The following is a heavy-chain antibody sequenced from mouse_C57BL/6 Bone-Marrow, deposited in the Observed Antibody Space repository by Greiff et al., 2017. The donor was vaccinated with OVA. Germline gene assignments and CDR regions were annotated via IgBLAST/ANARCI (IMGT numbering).Heavy chain of an antibody. Sequence: QVQLQQPGAELVMPGPSSNLSCKASGYTFTSYWMHWVKQRPGQGLEWIGEIDPSDSYTNYNQKFKGKSTLTVDKSSSTAYMQLSSLTSEDSAVYYCALLYYGYDGFAYWGQGTLVTVSA. CDR3: ALLYYGYDGFAY. D-gene: IGHD2-2*01. V-gene: IGHV1-69*01. CDR1: GYTFTSYW. J-gene: IGHJ3*01. CDR2: IDPSDSYT.